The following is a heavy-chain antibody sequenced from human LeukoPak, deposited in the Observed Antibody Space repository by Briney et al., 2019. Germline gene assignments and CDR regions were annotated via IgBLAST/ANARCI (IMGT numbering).Heavy chain of an antibody. D-gene: IGHD1-7*01. CDR2: INPNSGGT. CDR3: ARESDWIYPEYFQH. J-gene: IGHJ1*01. Sequence: GASVKVSCKASGYTFTGYYIWWVRQAPGQGLEWMGWINPNSGGTKYAQKFQGRVTVTRDTSISTAYMELTRLRSDDTAVYYCARESDWIYPEYFQHWGQGTLVTVSS. V-gene: IGHV1-2*02. CDR1: GYTFTGYY.